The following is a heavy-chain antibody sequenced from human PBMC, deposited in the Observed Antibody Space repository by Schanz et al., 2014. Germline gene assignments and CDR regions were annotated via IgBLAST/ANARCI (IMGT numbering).Heavy chain of an antibody. D-gene: IGHD3-22*01. CDR2: MSYDGSNK. CDR1: GFTFSSYA. V-gene: IGHV3-30-3*02. Sequence: QGQLVESGGGVVQPGRSLRLSCAASGFTFSSYAMHWVRQAPGKGLEWVAVMSYDGSNKYYADSVKGRFTISRDTPKNTLYVQMNSLRAGDTAVYYCAKDGRLPYYGTGSDFDYWGQGTLVAVSS. J-gene: IGHJ4*02. CDR3: AKDGRLPYYGTGSDFDY.